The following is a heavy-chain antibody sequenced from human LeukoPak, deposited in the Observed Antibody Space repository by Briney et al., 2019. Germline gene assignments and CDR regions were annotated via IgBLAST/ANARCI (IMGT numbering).Heavy chain of an antibody. V-gene: IGHV4-59*08. D-gene: IGHD6-6*01. CDR2: IYYSGGT. CDR1: GGSISSYY. Sequence: PSETLSLTCTVSGGSISSYYWSWIRQPPGKGLEWIGYIYYSGGTNSKPSLKSRVTISVDTSKNQFSLKLSSVTAADTAVYYCARTYSSYAFDIWGQGTMVTVSS. J-gene: IGHJ3*02. CDR3: ARTYSSYAFDI.